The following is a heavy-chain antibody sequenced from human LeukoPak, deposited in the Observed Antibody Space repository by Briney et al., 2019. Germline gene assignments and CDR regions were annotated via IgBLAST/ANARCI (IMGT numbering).Heavy chain of an antibody. D-gene: IGHD3-10*01. CDR2: IYSGGST. V-gene: IGHV3-53*01. CDR1: GFSFSNHW. CDR3: ATWFGELLSDYFDY. Sequence: PGGSLRLSCAASGFSFSNHWMTWVRQAPGKGLEWVSVIYSGGSTYYADSVKGRFTISRDNSKNTLYLQMNSLRAEDTAVYYCATWFGELLSDYFDYWGQGTLVTVSS. J-gene: IGHJ4*02.